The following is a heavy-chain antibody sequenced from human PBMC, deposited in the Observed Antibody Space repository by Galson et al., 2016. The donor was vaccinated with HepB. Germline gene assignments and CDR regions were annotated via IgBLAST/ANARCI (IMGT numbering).Heavy chain of an antibody. J-gene: IGHJ2*01. V-gene: IGHV4-61*01. CDR3: ARDQGGYFDL. Sequence: ETLSLTCTVSGASISSSSNYHWSWIRQPPAKGLEWIGYIYYSGSTNYNPSLKSRVTISVDASKNQFSLRLTSVTAADTALYYCARDQGGYFDLWGRGALVTVSS. CDR1: GASISSSSNYH. CDR2: IYYSGST.